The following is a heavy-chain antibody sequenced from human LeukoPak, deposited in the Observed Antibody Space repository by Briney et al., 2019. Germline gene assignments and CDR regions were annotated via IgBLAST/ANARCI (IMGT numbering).Heavy chain of an antibody. V-gene: IGHV1-69*04. CDR1: GGTFSSYA. Sequence: ASVKVSCKASGGTFSSYAISWVRQAPGQGLEWMGRIIPILGIANYAQKFQGRVTITADKSTSTAYMELSSLRSEDTAVYYCAGTAMVRNRDYYFDYWGQGTLVTVSS. J-gene: IGHJ4*02. CDR2: IIPILGIA. CDR3: AGTAMVRNRDYYFDY. D-gene: IGHD5-18*01.